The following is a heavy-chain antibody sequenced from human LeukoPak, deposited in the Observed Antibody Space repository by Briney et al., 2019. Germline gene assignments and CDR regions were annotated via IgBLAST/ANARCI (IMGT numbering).Heavy chain of an antibody. CDR3: ARDMSSSWLEYYYYGMDV. Sequence: ASVKVSCKASGYTFTSYYMHWVRQAPGQGLEWMGIINPSGGSTSYAQKFQGRVTMTRDTSTSTVYMELSSLRSEDTAVYYRARDMSSSWLEYYYYGMDVWGQGTTVTVSS. D-gene: IGHD6-13*01. CDR2: INPSGGST. CDR1: GYTFTSYY. V-gene: IGHV1-46*01. J-gene: IGHJ6*02.